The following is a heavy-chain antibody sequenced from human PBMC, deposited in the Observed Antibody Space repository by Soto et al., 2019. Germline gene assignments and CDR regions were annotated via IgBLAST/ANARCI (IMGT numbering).Heavy chain of an antibody. V-gene: IGHV3-23*01. CDR3: AKDQRRRLPPLYHFDN. J-gene: IGHJ4*02. CDR1: GFSFISYA. Sequence: GGSLRLSCAASGFSFISYAMSWVRQAPGKGLEWVSSISGSGGSTTYADSVKGRFTISRDTSKNTLYLQMNSLSAEDTAVYFCAKDQRRRLPPLYHFDNWGQGTLVPVSP. CDR2: ISGSGGST.